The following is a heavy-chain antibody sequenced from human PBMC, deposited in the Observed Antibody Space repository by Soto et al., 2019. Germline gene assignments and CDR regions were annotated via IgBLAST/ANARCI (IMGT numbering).Heavy chain of an antibody. D-gene: IGHD6-19*01. CDR2: INSDGSST. V-gene: IGHV3-74*01. CDR1: GFTFSNNW. CDR3: AKDYGSGWTMGDF. J-gene: IGHJ4*02. Sequence: PGGSLRLSCAASGFTFSNNWMHWVRQAPGKGPVWVSRINSDGSSTYYADSVKGRFTISRDNSKNTLYLQVNSLRAEDTAMYYCAKDYGSGWTMGDFWGQGTLVTVSS.